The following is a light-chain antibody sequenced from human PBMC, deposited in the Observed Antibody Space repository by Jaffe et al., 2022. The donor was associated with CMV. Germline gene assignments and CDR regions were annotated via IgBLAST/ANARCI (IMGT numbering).Light chain of an antibody. CDR1: QTISTY. Sequence: DIQMTQSPSSLSASVGDRVTITCRASQTISTYLNWYLQKPGKAPKLLIYATSNLQSGVPSRFSGSGSGTDFTLTISSLQPEDFATYYCQQGYSTPRTFGQGTKVEIK. CDR3: QQGYSTPRT. CDR2: ATS. V-gene: IGKV1-39*01. J-gene: IGKJ1*01.